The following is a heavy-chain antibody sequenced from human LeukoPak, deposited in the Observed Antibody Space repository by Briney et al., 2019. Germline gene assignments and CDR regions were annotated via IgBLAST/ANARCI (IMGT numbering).Heavy chain of an antibody. V-gene: IGHV4-34*01. CDR2: ISHSGSA. CDR1: GGSFSGYC. Sequence: KSSETLSLTCAVYGGSFSGYCWSWIRQPPGKGLEWIGEISHSGSANYNPSLESRVTISVDTSKNQFSLNLSSVTAADTAVYYCARGAPLLGSARGVAVWFDPWAHGTLVTVSS. CDR3: ARGAPLLGSARGVAVWFDP. D-gene: IGHD3-10*01. J-gene: IGHJ5*02.